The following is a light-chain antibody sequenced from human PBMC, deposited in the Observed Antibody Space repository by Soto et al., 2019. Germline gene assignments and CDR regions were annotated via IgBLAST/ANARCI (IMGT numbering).Light chain of an antibody. Sequence: ALTHPSALSVSACWSISVSCTATSGDDGGDNYVSWYPQHPGKASKLMNYEFSNGPSVASNCFSGYSPGNTACVTISGLQAEDEADYYCSSYTSSSTPNYVFGTGTKVTVL. J-gene: IGLJ1*01. CDR2: EFS. CDR1: SGDDGGDNY. CDR3: SSYTSSSTPNYV. V-gene: IGLV2-14*01.